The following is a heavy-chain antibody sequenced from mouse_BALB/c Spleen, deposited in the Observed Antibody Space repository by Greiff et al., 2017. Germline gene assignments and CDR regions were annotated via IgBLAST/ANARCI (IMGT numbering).Heavy chain of an antibody. V-gene: IGHV5-17*02. J-gene: IGHJ2*01. Sequence: EVKVVESGGGLVQPGGSRKLSCAASGFTFSSFGMHWVRQAPEKGLEWVAYISSGSSTIYYADTVKGRFTISRDNPKNTLFLQMTSLRSEDTAMYYCARYYGSSYPYYFDYWGQGTTPTVSS. D-gene: IGHD1-1*01. CDR2: ISSGSSTI. CDR3: ARYYGSSYPYYFDY. CDR1: GFTFSSFG.